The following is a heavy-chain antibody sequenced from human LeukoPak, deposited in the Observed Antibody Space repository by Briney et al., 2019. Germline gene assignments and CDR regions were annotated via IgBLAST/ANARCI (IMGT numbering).Heavy chain of an antibody. CDR3: AREGVGYPDAFDI. V-gene: IGHV3-53*01. J-gene: IGHJ3*02. D-gene: IGHD2-15*01. CDR1: GFTISNNY. Sequence: GGSLRLSCAASGFTISNNYMSWVRQAPGKGLEWVSVFYSGGSTYYADSVKGRFTSSRDNAKNTLYLQMNSLRAEDTAVYYCAREGVGYPDAFDIWGQGTMVTVSS. CDR2: FYSGGST.